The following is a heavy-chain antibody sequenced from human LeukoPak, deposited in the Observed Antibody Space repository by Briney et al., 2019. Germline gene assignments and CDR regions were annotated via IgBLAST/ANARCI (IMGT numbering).Heavy chain of an antibody. J-gene: IGHJ6*03. CDR1: GGSISSGGYY. CDR3: ARAAYCSSTSCYTPWYYYYYMDV. Sequence: ASETLSLTCTVSGGSISSGGYYWSWIRQHPGKGLEWIGYIYYSGSTYYNPSLKSRVTISVDTSKNQFSLKLSPVTAADTAVYYCARAAYCSSTSCYTPWYYYYYMDVWGKGTTVTVSS. CDR2: IYYSGST. V-gene: IGHV4-31*03. D-gene: IGHD2-2*02.